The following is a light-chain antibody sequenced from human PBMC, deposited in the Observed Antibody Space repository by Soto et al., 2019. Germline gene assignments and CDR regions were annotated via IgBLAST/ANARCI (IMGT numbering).Light chain of an antibody. Sequence: QSALTQPRSVSGSPGQSVTISCTGTSSVVGGYNYVSWYQHHPGKAPRFMIYDVNKRPSGVPDRFSGSKSGNTASLTISGLQTEDEANYYCCSYAGSYTWVFGGGTKLTVL. CDR1: SSVVGGYNY. CDR3: CSYAGSYTWV. CDR2: DVN. V-gene: IGLV2-11*01. J-gene: IGLJ3*02.